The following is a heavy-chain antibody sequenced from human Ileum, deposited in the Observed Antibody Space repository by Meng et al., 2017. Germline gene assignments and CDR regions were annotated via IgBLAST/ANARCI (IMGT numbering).Heavy chain of an antibody. CDR3: ARDHWGSLDY. CDR1: GASVTTSHYQ. J-gene: IGHJ4*02. D-gene: IGHD7-27*01. CDR2: AST. V-gene: IGHV4-61*01. Sequence: QGQLRESGPGLVTPSKSLSLLCTVSGASVTTSHYQWGWIRQPPGKGLEWIGYASTNYNPSLKSRLTISLDTSKNQVSLKLTSVTAADTAVYYCARDHWGSLDYWGQGILVTVSS.